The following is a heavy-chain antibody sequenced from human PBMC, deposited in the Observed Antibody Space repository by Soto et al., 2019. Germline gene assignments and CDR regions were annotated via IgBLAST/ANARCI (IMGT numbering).Heavy chain of an antibody. V-gene: IGHV4-4*07. Sequence: SETLSLTCTVSGGSISSYYWSWIRQPAGKGLEWIGRIYTSGSTHYNPSLKSRVTMSVDTSKNQFSLKLSSVTAADTAVYYCARESYYYDSSGYYPMSDYWGQGTLVTVSS. CDR2: IYTSGST. J-gene: IGHJ4*02. CDR3: ARESYYYDSSGYYPMSDY. D-gene: IGHD3-22*01. CDR1: GGSISSYY.